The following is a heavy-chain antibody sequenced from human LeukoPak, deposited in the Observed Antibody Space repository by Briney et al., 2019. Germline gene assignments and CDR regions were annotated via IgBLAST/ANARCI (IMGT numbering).Heavy chain of an antibody. CDR2: IKEDGSEI. V-gene: IGHV3-7*01. D-gene: IGHD3-10*01. CDR1: GFNFSTYW. CDR3: VTDQTGRHPYFFDY. J-gene: IGHJ4*02. Sequence: GGSLRLSCAASGFNFSTYWMTWVRQVPGKGLEWVADIKEDGSEIYYVDAVKGRFSISRDNAKTSLYLQMNNLSVADTAVYYCVTDQTGRHPYFFDYWGQGTLVTVSS.